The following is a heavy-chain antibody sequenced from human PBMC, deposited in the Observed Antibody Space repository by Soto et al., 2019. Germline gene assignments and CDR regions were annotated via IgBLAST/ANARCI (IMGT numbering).Heavy chain of an antibody. D-gene: IGHD6-19*01. CDR3: ARHGGGGSGWYDY. J-gene: IGHJ4*02. V-gene: IGHV4-59*08. CDR2: VYYTGST. Sequence: QMQLQESGPGLVNPSETLSLTCTVSGGSISGHYWSWIRQPPQNGLEWICFVYYTGSTNYNPSLQRRLYMSVDTSRNQVSLRLNSVTAAGTAVYYCARHGGGGSGWYDYWGQGTLVNVSS. CDR1: GGSISGHY.